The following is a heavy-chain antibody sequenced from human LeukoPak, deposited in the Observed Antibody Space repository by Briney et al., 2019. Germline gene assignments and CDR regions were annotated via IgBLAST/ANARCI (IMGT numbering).Heavy chain of an antibody. CDR3: ARERGGYFDWLDYYYGMDV. CDR2: MNPKSGNT. J-gene: IGHJ6*02. V-gene: IGHV1-8*01. Sequence: ASVKVSCKASGYTFTSYDINWVRQATGQGLEWMGWMNPKSGNTGYAQKFQGRVTMTRNTSISTAYMELSSLRSEDTAVYYCARERGGYFDWLDYYYGMDVWGQGTTVTVSS. D-gene: IGHD3-9*01. CDR1: GYTFTSYD.